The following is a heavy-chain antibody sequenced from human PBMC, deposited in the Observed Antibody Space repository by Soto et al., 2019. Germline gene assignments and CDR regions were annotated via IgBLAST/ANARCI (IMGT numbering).Heavy chain of an antibody. D-gene: IGHD5-18*01. Sequence: QVQLVESGGGVVQPGRSLRLSCAASGFTFSSYAMHWVRQAPGKGLEWVAVISYDGSNKYYADSVKGRFTISRDNSKNTLYLQMHSLRAEDTAVYYCARDGEGGYSDGYSVYWGQGTLVTVSS. J-gene: IGHJ4*02. CDR2: ISYDGSNK. V-gene: IGHV3-30-3*01. CDR1: GFTFSSYA. CDR3: ARDGEGGYSDGYSVY.